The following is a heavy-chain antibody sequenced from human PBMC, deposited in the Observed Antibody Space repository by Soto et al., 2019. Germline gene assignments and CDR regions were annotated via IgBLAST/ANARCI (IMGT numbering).Heavy chain of an antibody. Sequence: LSCKASGSTCTSLYIRWVRPAPGPGLEWMGWISAYNGNTNYAQKLQGRVTMTTDTSTSTAYMELRSLRSDDTAVYYCAAYDSSGYYTLGAFDIWGQGKMVTVS. V-gene: IGHV1-18*04. CDR3: AAYDSSGYYTLGAFDI. CDR1: GSTCTSLY. D-gene: IGHD3-22*01. J-gene: IGHJ3*02. CDR2: ISAYNGNT.